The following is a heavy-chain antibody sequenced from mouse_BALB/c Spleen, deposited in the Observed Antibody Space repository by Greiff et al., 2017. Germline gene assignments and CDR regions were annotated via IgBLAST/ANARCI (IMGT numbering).Heavy chain of an antibody. Sequence: QVQLQQSGAELAKPGASVKMSCKASGYTFTSYWMHWVKQRPGQGLEWIGYINPSTGYTEYNQKFKDKATLTADKSSSTAYMQRSSLTSDDSAVYSCARWYMVTKLFDVWGAGTTVTVSS. CDR3: ARWYMVTKLFDV. V-gene: IGHV1-7*01. D-gene: IGHD2-1*01. J-gene: IGHJ1*01. CDR1: GYTFTSYW. CDR2: INPSTGYT.